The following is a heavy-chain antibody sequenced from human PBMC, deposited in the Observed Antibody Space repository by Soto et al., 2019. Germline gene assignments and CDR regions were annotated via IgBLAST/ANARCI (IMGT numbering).Heavy chain of an antibody. J-gene: IGHJ3*02. CDR2: IIPIFGTA. D-gene: IGHD1-7*01. V-gene: IGHV1-69*01. Sequence: QVQLVQSGAEVKKPGSSVKVSCKASGGTFSSYAISWVRQAPGQGLEWMGGIIPIFGTANYAQKFQCRVTITADESTSTAYMELSSLRSEDTAVYYCARSNPGITGTRRAFDIWGQGTMVTVSS. CDR1: GGTFSSYA. CDR3: ARSNPGITGTRRAFDI.